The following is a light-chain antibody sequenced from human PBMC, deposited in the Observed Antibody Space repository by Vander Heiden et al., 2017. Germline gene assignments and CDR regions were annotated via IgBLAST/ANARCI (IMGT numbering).Light chain of an antibody. V-gene: IGKV3-15*01. CDR3: QQYNKGPPRGT. CDR2: GAS. J-gene: IGKJ1*01. CDR1: QSVSSN. Sequence: EMVMTQSPATLSVSPGERATLSCRASQSVSSNLAWYQQKPGQAPRLLIYGASTRATGIPARFSGSGSGTEFTLTISSLQSEDFAVYYCQQYNKGPPRGTFGQGTKVEIK.